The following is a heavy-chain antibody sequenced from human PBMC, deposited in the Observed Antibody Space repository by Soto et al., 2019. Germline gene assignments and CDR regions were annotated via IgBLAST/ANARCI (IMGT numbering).Heavy chain of an antibody. Sequence: GASVKVSCKASGYTFTSYYIHWVRQAPGQGLAWMGIINPSGGSTRYAQKFQGRVTMTRDTSTSTVYMELNNLRSDDTAVYYCASHDVVPYYYYMDVWGKGTTVTVSS. CDR3: ASHDVVPYYYYMDV. CDR1: GYTFTSYY. D-gene: IGHD2-15*01. CDR2: INPSGGST. J-gene: IGHJ6*03. V-gene: IGHV1-46*03.